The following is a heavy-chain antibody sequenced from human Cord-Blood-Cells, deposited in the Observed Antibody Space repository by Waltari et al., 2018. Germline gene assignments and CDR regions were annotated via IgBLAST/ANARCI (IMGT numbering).Heavy chain of an antibody. CDR3: ARDTLVGYCSGGSCYSNFDY. Sequence: QVQLVQSGAEVKKPGASVKVSCKASGYTFTSYGISWVRQAPGPGLEWMGWSSAYNGNTNDAQKLQGRVTMTTDTSTSTAYMELRSLRSDDTAVYYCARDTLVGYCSGGSCYSNFDYWGQGTLVTVSS. CDR1: GYTFTSYG. CDR2: SSAYNGNT. D-gene: IGHD2-15*01. V-gene: IGHV1-18*01. J-gene: IGHJ4*02.